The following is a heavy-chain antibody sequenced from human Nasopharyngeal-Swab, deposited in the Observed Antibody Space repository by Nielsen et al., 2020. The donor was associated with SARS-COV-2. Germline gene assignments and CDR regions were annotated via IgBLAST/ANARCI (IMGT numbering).Heavy chain of an antibody. V-gene: IGHV3-30*02. CDR1: GFTFSNYG. Sequence: GESLKISCAASGFTFSNYGMHWVRQAPGKGLEWVAVIRYDGSNKYYADSVKGRFTISRDNSKNTLYLQLNSLRPEDTAVYYCAKGAGRNDFWSGYHYWYFDLWGRGTLVTVSS. D-gene: IGHD3-3*01. J-gene: IGHJ2*01. CDR3: AKGAGRNDFWSGYHYWYFDL. CDR2: IRYDGSNK.